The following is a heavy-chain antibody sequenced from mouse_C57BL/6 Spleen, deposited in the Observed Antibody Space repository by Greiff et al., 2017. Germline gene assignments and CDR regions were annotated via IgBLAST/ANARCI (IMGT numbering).Heavy chain of an antibody. J-gene: IGHJ1*03. V-gene: IGHV1-81*01. D-gene: IGHD2-1*01. Sequence: QVQLKQSGAELARPGASVKLSCKASGYTFTSYGISWVKQRTGQGLEWIGEIYPRSGNTYYNEKFKGKATLTADKSSSTAYMELRSLTSEDSAVYYCARDGNYNWYFDVGGTGTTVTVSS. CDR2: IYPRSGNT. CDR3: ARDGNYNWYFDV. CDR1: GYTFTSYG.